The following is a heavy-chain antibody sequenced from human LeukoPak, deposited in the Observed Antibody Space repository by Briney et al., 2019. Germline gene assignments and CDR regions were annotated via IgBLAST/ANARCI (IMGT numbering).Heavy chain of an antibody. CDR2: INHSGST. CDR3: ARFAMDV. Sequence: SETLSLTCAVYGGSLSGYYWSWIRQPPGKGLEWIGEINHSGSTNYNPSLKSRVTISVDTSKNQFSLKLSSVTAADTAVYYCARFAMDVWGQGTTVTVSS. CDR1: GGSLSGYY. V-gene: IGHV4-34*01. J-gene: IGHJ6*02.